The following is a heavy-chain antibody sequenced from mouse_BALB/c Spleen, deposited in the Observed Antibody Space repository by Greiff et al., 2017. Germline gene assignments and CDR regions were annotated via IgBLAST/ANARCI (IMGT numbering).Heavy chain of an antibody. D-gene: IGHD2-13*01. V-gene: IGHV5-4*02. CDR2: ISDGGSYT. CDR1: GFTFSDYY. Sequence: EVKLVESGGGLVKPGGSLKLSCAASGFTFSDYYMYWVRQTPEKRLEWVATISDGGSYTYYPDSVKGRFTISRDNARNILYLQMSSLRSEDTAMYYCARGVRDFDVWGAGTTVTVSS. CDR3: ARGVRDFDV. J-gene: IGHJ1*01.